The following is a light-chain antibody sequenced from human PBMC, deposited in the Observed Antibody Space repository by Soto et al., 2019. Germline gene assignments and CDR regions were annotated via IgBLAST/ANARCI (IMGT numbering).Light chain of an antibody. V-gene: IGKV3-15*01. CDR2: GAS. CDR3: QQYNAYSPWT. CDR1: QGVSRK. J-gene: IGKJ1*01. Sequence: DIGMTQSPATLSVAPGERVTFSCRASQGVSRKLAWYQHKPGQAPRLLISGASTGATGIPARFSGSGSGTEFTLTISNLQPDDVATYYCQQYNAYSPWTFGQGTKVEIK.